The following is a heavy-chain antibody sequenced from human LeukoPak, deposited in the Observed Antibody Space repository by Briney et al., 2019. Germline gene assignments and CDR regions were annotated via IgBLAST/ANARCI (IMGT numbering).Heavy chain of an antibody. CDR2: IIPIFGTA. V-gene: IGHV1-69*13. D-gene: IGHD2-15*01. CDR3: ARDRYCSGGSCYYYFDY. Sequence: ASVKVSCKASGYTFINHGVTWVRQAPGQGLEWMGGIIPIFGTANYAQKFQGRVTITADESTSTAYMELSSLRSEDTAVYYCARDRYCSGGSCYYYFDYWGQGTLVTVSS. CDR1: GYTFINHG. J-gene: IGHJ4*02.